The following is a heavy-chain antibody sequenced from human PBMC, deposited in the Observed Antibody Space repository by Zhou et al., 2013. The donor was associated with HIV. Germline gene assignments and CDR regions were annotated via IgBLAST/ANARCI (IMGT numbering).Heavy chain of an antibody. Sequence: QVQLVQSGAEVKKPGSSVKVSCKASGGTFSSYAISWVRQAPGQGLEWMGGIIPIFGTANYAQKFQGRVTITTDESTSTAYMELSSLRSEDTAVYYCAREGEGDTAMGPGIKAFDIWGQGTMVTVSS. V-gene: IGHV1-69*05. CDR1: GGTFSSYA. CDR3: AREGEGDTAMGPGIKAFDI. D-gene: IGHD5-18*01. CDR2: IIPIFGTA. J-gene: IGHJ3*02.